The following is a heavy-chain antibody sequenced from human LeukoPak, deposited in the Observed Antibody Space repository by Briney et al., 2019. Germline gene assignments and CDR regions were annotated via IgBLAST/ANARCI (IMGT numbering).Heavy chain of an antibody. V-gene: IGHV3-30*02. CDR2: IRYDGSNK. D-gene: IGHD3-22*01. Sequence: PGGSLRLSCAASGFTFSSYGMHWVRQAPGKGLEWVAFIRYDGSNKYYADSVKGRFTISRDNSKNTLYLQMNSLRAEDTAVYYCATWGSLYDSSGYYYRGFVNYYYYMDVWGKGTTVTISS. CDR1: GFTFSSYG. CDR3: ATWGSLYDSSGYYYRGFVNYYYYMDV. J-gene: IGHJ6*03.